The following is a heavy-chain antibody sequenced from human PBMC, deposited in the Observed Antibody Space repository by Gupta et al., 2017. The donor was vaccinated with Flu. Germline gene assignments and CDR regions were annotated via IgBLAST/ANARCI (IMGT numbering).Heavy chain of an antibody. CDR3: ARYLGNIVVVPAAMGFDY. Sequence: GKGLRWIGEINHSGSTNYNPSLKSRVTISVDTSKNQFSRKLSSVTAADTAVYYCARYLGNIVVVPAAMGFDYWGQGTLVTVSS. D-gene: IGHD2-2*01. CDR2: INHSGST. V-gene: IGHV4-34*01. J-gene: IGHJ4*02.